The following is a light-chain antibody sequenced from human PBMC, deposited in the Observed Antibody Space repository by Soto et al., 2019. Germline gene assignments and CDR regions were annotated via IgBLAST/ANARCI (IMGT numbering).Light chain of an antibody. CDR1: QSIASN. CDR2: GES. J-gene: IGKJ5*01. V-gene: IGKV3-20*01. CDR3: QQYGSSRVT. Sequence: EIVLRQSPSPLSLYPVERATLSRRASQSIASNLAWYQQKTGQAPRLLIYGESTRATGIPDRFSGSGSGTDLTLTISRLEPEDVAVYYCQQYGSSRVTCGQGTRLDI.